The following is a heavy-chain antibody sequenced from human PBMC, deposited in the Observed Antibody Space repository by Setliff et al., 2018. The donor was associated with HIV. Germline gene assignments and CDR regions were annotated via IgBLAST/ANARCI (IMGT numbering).Heavy chain of an antibody. V-gene: IGHV4-59*08. CDR2: IYKSGST. Sequence: PSETLSLTCSVSGGSISTYHWSWIRQPPGKGLERIGYIYKSGSTNYSPSLKSRVTISPGTSKNQFSPKLTSVTAADTAVYYCARLSDTAMASFDSWGQGILVTVS. D-gene: IGHD5-18*01. J-gene: IGHJ4*02. CDR3: ARLSDTAMASFDS. CDR1: GGSISTYH.